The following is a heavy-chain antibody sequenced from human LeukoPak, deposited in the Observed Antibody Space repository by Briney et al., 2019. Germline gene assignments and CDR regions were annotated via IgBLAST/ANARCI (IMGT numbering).Heavy chain of an antibody. V-gene: IGHV4-61*02. CDR2: IYTSGST. Sequence: SETLSLTCTVSGGSISSGSYYWRWLRQPAGKGLEWIGRIYTSGSTNYNPSLKSRVTISVDTSKNQFSLKLSSVTAADTAVYYCARGSLDLNWGVPYYYYMDVWGKGTTVTVSS. J-gene: IGHJ6*03. CDR1: GGSISSGSYY. D-gene: IGHD7-27*01. CDR3: ARGSLDLNWGVPYYYYMDV.